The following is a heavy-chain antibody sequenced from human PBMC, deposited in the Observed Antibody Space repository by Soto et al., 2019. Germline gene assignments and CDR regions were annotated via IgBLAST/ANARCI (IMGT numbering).Heavy chain of an antibody. CDR1: GGSFSGYY. J-gene: IGHJ3*02. CDR3: ARGLHYDSSGYYDAFDI. D-gene: IGHD3-22*01. CDR2: INHSGST. V-gene: IGHV4-34*01. Sequence: SETLSLTCAVYGGSFSGYYWSWIRQPPGKGLEWIGEINHSGSTNYNPSLKSRVTISVDRSKNQFSLKLSLVTAADTAVYYCARGLHYDSSGYYDAFDIWGQGTMVTVSS.